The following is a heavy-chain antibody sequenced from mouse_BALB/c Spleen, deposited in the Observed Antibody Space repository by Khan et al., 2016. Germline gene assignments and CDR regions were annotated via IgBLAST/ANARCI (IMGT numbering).Heavy chain of an antibody. CDR3: ARVRQAVDY. Sequence: VGLVESGGGLVQPGGSLKLSCTASEFTFSTYAMSWVRQTPDKRLELAATINRNGGSTYYPDNLKGRFTISRVNAKNTLHLEMSSLKSEDTAMYYCARVRQAVDYWGQGTSVTVSS. J-gene: IGHJ4*01. CDR2: INRNGGST. CDR1: EFTFSTYA. D-gene: IGHD2-14*01. V-gene: IGHV5-6-3*01.